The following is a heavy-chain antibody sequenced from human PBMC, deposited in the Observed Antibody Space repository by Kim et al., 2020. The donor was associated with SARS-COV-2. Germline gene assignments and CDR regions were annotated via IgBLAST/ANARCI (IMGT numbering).Heavy chain of an antibody. Sequence: GGSLRLSCAASGFTFSSYGMHWVRQAPGKGLEWVAVISYDGSNKYYADSVKGRFTISRDNSKNTLYLQMNSLRAEDTAVYYCARVMITFGGVIVIDYYYGMDVWGQGTTVTVSS. CDR3: ARVMITFGGVIVIDYYYGMDV. CDR1: GFTFSSYG. J-gene: IGHJ6*02. V-gene: IGHV3-33*05. D-gene: IGHD3-16*02. CDR2: ISYDGSNK.